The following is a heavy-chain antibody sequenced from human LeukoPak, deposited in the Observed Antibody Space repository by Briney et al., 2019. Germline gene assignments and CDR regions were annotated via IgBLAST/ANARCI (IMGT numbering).Heavy chain of an antibody. CDR2: MNPKSGDT. J-gene: IGHJ6*03. CDR1: GYIFIDYE. V-gene: IGHV1-8*03. CDR3: ARGRYIDD. Sequence: GASVKVSCKASGYIFIDYEINWVRQATGQGLEWMGWMNPKSGDTGYEQKFKGRVTITRDSSIRTVYMELSSLRSEDTALYYCARGRYIDDWGKGTTVTVSS.